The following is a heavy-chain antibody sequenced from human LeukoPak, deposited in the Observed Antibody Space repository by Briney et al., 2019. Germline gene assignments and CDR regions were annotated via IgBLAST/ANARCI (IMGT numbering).Heavy chain of an antibody. CDR1: GGSISSYY. CDR2: SYYSGST. CDR3: AQQTAYEILTGYYNWFDP. J-gene: IGHJ5*02. Sequence: PSDTLSLTCTVSGGSISSYYWSWIRQPPGKGLDWIGYSYYSGSTNYNPSLKSRVTISVDTSKNQFSLKLSSVTAADTAVYYFAQQTAYEILTGYYNWFDPWGQGTLVTASS. D-gene: IGHD3-9*01. V-gene: IGHV4-59*08.